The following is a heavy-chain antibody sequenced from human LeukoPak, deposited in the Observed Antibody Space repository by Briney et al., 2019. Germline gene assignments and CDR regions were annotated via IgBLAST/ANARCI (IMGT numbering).Heavy chain of an antibody. CDR1: GFIFSSYW. J-gene: IGHJ4*02. CDR2: IKQDGSEK. Sequence: GGSLRLSCAASGFIFSSYWMSWVRQAPGKGLEWVAIIKQDGSEKYYVDSVKGRFTISRDNAKNSLYLQMNSLRAEDTAVYYCARDFAYYDILTGYDYWGQGTLVTVSS. D-gene: IGHD3-9*01. CDR3: ARDFAYYDILTGYDY. V-gene: IGHV3-7*01.